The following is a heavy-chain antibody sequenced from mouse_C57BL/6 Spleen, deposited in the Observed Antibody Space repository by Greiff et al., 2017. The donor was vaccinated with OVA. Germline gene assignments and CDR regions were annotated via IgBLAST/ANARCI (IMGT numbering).Heavy chain of an antibody. V-gene: IGHV2-6*01. CDR3: ARNDGYYAWDY. J-gene: IGHJ4*01. D-gene: IGHD2-3*01. CDR1: GFSLTSYG. Sequence: QVQLQQSGPGLVAPSQSLSITCTVSGFSLTSYGVDWVRQSPGTGLEWLGVIWGVGSTNYNSAPKSRLSIIKDNSKSQFFLKMNSLQTDDTAMDYCARNDGYYAWDYWGQGTSVTVSS. CDR2: IWGVGST.